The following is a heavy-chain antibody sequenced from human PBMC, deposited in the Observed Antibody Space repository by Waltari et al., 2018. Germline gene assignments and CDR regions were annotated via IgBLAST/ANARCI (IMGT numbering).Heavy chain of an antibody. CDR2: IRYDGVDK. J-gene: IGHJ4*02. CDR3: ARDYNSLVDY. Sequence: QVHLVESGGGVVQPGKSLRLSCVASGFIFRDYAMHWVRQAPGKGLHWVALIRYDGVDKLDAVSLKGRFTISRDNSKSTLYLQIDSLRSEDTAVYYCARDYNSLVDYWGQGILVTVSS. V-gene: IGHV3-30*01. CDR1: GFIFRDYA. D-gene: IGHD1-1*01.